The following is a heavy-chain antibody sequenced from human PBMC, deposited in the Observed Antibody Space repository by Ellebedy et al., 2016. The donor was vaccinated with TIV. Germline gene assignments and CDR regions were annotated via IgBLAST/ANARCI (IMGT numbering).Heavy chain of an antibody. CDR2: INPNSGVT. CDR3: ASVANCGGDCYNGAIDI. J-gene: IGHJ3*02. V-gene: IGHV1-2*02. D-gene: IGHD2-21*02. CDR1: GYTFTGYY. Sequence: ASVKVSCKASGYTFTGYYMHWVRQAPGQGLEWMGWINPNSGVTNYAQKFQGRVTMTRDTSISTAYMELSRLRSDDTAVYYCASVANCGGDCYNGAIDIWGQGTMVTVSP.